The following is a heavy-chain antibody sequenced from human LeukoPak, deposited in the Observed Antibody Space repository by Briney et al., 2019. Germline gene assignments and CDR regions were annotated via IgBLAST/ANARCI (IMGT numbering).Heavy chain of an antibody. J-gene: IGHJ3*02. CDR1: GFTFSSYA. Sequence: PGWSLRLSCAASGFTFSSYAMHWVRQAPGKGLGWVAVMSYGGTYKYYADSVKGRFTISRDNSKNTVYLQMNSLRGEDTAVYYCARSRGSPNSGEDAFDIWGQGTVVTVSS. CDR2: MSYGGTYK. V-gene: IGHV3-30-3*01. CDR3: ARSRGSPNSGEDAFDI. D-gene: IGHD2-15*01.